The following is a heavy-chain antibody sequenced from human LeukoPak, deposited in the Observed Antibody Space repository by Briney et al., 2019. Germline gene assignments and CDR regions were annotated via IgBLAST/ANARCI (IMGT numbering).Heavy chain of an antibody. CDR3: ARRVDFGVVSDAFDI. J-gene: IGHJ3*02. CDR2: INHSGST. CDR1: GGSFSGYY. Sequence: PSETLSLTCAVYGGSFSGYYWSWIRQPPGKGLEWIGEINHSGSTNYNPSLKSRVTISVDTSKNQFSLKLSSVTAADTAVYYCARRVDFGVVSDAFDIWGQGTMVTVSS. D-gene: IGHD3-3*01. V-gene: IGHV4-34*01.